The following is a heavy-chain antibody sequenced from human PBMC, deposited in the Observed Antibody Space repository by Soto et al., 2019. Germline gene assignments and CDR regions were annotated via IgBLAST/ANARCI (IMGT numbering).Heavy chain of an antibody. CDR2: MYNTGST. Sequence: TSETLSLTCTVSGGSISSYYWSWIRQPPGKGLEWIGYMYNTGSTVYNPSLKSRVTISVDTSKNQFSLKLNAVTAADTAVYYCARDLWGYCGTDCYPLDVWGQGTTVTVSS. CDR3: ARDLWGYCGTDCYPLDV. CDR1: GGSISSYY. J-gene: IGHJ6*02. V-gene: IGHV4-59*01. D-gene: IGHD2-21*02.